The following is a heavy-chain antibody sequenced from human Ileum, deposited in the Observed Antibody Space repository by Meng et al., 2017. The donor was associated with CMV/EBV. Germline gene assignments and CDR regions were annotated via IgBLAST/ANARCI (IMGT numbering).Heavy chain of an antibody. V-gene: IGHV1-2*02. CDR3: AGDMRFGSKPSRGPLDY. Sequence: ASVKVSCKTSGYTFTGHYMQWVRQAPGQGLEWMGWINPNSGGTNYAQKFQGRVSMTRDTSISTVYLELTRLRSDDTAIFYCAGDMRFGSKPSRGPLDYGGKGRWSPSPQ. D-gene: IGHD6-6*01. CDR1: GYTFTGHY. CDR2: INPNSGGT. J-gene: IGHJ4*03.